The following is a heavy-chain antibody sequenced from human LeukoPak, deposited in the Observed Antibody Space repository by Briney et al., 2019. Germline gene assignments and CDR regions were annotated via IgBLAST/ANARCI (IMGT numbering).Heavy chain of an antibody. D-gene: IGHD2-15*01. Sequence: SETLSLTCTVSGGSVSSGSYYWSWIRQPPGKGLEWIGYIYYSGSTNYNPSLKSRVTISVDTSKNQLSLKLSSVTSADAAVDYCAGYCSGGSCPYYFDYWGQGTLVTVSS. J-gene: IGHJ4*02. CDR1: GGSVSSGSYY. V-gene: IGHV4-61*01. CDR2: IYYSGST. CDR3: AGYCSGGSCPYYFDY.